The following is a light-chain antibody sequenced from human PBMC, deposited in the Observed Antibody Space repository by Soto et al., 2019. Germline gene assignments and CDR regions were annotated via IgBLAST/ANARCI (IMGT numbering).Light chain of an antibody. CDR1: RRVVWCYNF. Sequence: QSVLTQPTSVAASHGQSITIACTRTRRVVWCYNFVSWYQQHPGKVPKVMIYEVSMRPSGVSDRFSGSKSGNTASLTFSGLQAEDEADYYCCADAGRSTYVFGTGTKVTVL. V-gene: IGLV2-23*02. CDR3: CADAGRSTYV. J-gene: IGLJ1*01. CDR2: EVS.